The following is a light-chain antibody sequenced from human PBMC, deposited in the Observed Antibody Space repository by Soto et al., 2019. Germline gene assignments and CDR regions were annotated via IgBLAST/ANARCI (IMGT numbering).Light chain of an antibody. CDR3: STWDDNLSVV. CDR1: SSNIGKNA. CDR2: SND. V-gene: IGLV1-36*01. J-gene: IGLJ2*01. Sequence: QSVLTQPPSVSEAPRQRVTISCSGSSSNIGKNAVNWYQQLPGEAPRLLIYSNDLRPSRVSDRFSGSKSGTSASLAISGLQSEDEADYYCSTWDDNLSVVFGGGTKLNVL.